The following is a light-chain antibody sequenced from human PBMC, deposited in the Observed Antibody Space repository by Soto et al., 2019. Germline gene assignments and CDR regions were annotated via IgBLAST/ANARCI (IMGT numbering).Light chain of an antibody. CDR2: GAS. CDR1: QSVKTN. CDR3: QQYGSSPWT. J-gene: IGKJ1*01. Sequence: EIVMTQSASTLSGSAGERATLSWRASQSVKTNLAWYQQKHGQAPRLLIYGASTRATGISARFSGSGYGTDFNLTISRLEPEDFAVYYCQQYGSSPWTFGQGTKVDIK. V-gene: IGKV3-15*01.